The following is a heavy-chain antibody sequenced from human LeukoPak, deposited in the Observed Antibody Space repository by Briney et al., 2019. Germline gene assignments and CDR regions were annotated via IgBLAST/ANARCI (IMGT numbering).Heavy chain of an antibody. J-gene: IGHJ4*02. CDR2: IWYDGSEK. V-gene: IGHV3-33*08. CDR1: EFTFSSYS. CDR3: ARDRSFPAYYFDY. Sequence: GGSLRLSCAASEFTFSSYSMNWVRQAPGKGLEWVAVIWYDGSEKYYADSVQGRFTISRDNSKNTLYLQMNNLRAEDTAVYYCARDRSFPAYYFDYWGQGALVTVSS.